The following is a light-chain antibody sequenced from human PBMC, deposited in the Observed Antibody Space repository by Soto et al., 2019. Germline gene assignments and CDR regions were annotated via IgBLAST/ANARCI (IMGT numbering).Light chain of an antibody. V-gene: IGLV2-18*02. CDR1: TTDIDNYDS. J-gene: IGLJ1*01. Sequence: QSVLTQPPSVSGSPGQSVTISCTATTTDIDNYDSVSWYQQAPGTAPKLIIYDVSNRPSGVSNRFSGSKSGNTASLTISGLQAEDEADYYCSSFSSSSTRYLLGTGTKVTVL. CDR2: DVS. CDR3: SSFSSSSTRYL.